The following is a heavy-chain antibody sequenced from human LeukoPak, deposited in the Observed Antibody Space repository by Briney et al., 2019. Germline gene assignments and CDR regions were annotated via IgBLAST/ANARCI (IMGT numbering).Heavy chain of an antibody. Sequence: SETLSLTCTVSGGSISSYYWSWIRQPPGKGLEWIGFIYDSGSTNYNPSLKSRVTISVDTSKNQLSLKLRSVTAADTAVYYCARDYYDSSGYYRFDYWGQGTLVTVSS. D-gene: IGHD3-22*01. V-gene: IGHV4-59*12. CDR2: IYDSGST. CDR1: GGSISSYY. J-gene: IGHJ4*02. CDR3: ARDYYDSSGYYRFDY.